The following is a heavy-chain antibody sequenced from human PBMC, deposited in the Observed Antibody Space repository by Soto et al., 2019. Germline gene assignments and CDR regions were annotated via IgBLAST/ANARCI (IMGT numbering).Heavy chain of an antibody. V-gene: IGHV1-46*01. CDR1: GDTFTSYY. J-gene: IGHJ5*02. D-gene: IGHD3-3*01. CDR3: ARSSGGNFGIIIEGSNWFDP. Sequence: ASVKVSCKAPGDTFTSYYLNWMRQAPGQGLEWMGVINPHGGSTKYAQKFQGRITMTRDTSRSTVYMELSSLRSDDTAIYYCARSSGGNFGIIIEGSNWFDPWGQGTLVTVSS. CDR2: INPHGGST.